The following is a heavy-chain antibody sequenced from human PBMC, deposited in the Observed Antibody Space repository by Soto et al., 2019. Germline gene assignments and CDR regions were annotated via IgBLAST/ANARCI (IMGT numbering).Heavy chain of an antibody. V-gene: IGHV3-30*18. CDR3: AKGGWSGSGWYGEYYYYYYMDV. CDR1: GFTFSSYG. J-gene: IGHJ6*03. CDR2: ISYDGNNK. Sequence: QVQLVESGGGVVQPGRSLRLSCAASGFTFSSYGMHWVRQAPGKGLEWVALISYDGNNKYYADSVKGRFTISRDNSKNTLYLQMSSLRVEDTAVYYCAKGGWSGSGWYGEYYYYYYMDVWGKGTTVTVSS. D-gene: IGHD6-19*01.